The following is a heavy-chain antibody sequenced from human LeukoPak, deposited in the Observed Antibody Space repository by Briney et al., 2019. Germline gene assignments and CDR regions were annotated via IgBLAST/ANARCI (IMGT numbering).Heavy chain of an antibody. CDR3: ARGLFDFWSGYARFDP. J-gene: IGHJ5*02. D-gene: IGHD3-3*01. CDR1: GGSISSYY. V-gene: IGHV4-59*01. Sequence: PSETLSLTCTVSGGSISSYYWSWIRQPPGKGLEWIGYIYYSGSTNYNPSLKSRVTISVDTSKNQFSLKLSSVTAADTAVYYCARGLFDFWSGYARFDPWGQGTLVTVSS. CDR2: IYYSGST.